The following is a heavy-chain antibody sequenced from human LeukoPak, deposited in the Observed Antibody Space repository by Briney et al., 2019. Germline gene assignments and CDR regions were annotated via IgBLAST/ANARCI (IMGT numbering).Heavy chain of an antibody. Sequence: GGSLRLSCAASGFTFSSYGMHWVRQAPGKGLEWVAFIRYDGSNKYYADSVKGRFTISRDNSKNTLYLQMNSLRAEDTAVYYCAKGRYCDILTGPTPFDYWGQGTLVTVSS. D-gene: IGHD3-9*01. CDR3: AKGRYCDILTGPTPFDY. V-gene: IGHV3-30*02. CDR2: IRYDGSNK. J-gene: IGHJ4*02. CDR1: GFTFSSYG.